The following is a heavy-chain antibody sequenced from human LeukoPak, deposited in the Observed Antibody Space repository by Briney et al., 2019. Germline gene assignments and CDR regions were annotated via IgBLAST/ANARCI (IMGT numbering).Heavy chain of an antibody. V-gene: IGHV3-30-3*01. J-gene: IGHJ3*02. CDR2: ISYDGSNK. CDR3: ARGRRDCGGDCYVAFDI. CDR1: GFTFSSYA. Sequence: PGGSLRLSCAASGFTFSSYAMHWVRQAPGKGLEWVAVISYDGSNKYYADSVKGRFTISRDNSKNTLYLQMNSLRAEDTAVYYCARGRRDCGGDCYVAFDIWGQGTMVTVSS. D-gene: IGHD2-21*02.